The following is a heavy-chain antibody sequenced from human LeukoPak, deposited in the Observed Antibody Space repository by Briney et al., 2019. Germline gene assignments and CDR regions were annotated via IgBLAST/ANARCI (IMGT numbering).Heavy chain of an antibody. V-gene: IGHV3-11*04. D-gene: IGHD5-12*01. CDR1: GFIFSDRY. CDR2: ISPNADII. Sequence: GGSLRLSCVAGGFIFSDRYMSWIRQAPGKGMEWVAYISPNADIIHYADSVKGRFTISRDNAKNALFLQVNSLRDEDTALYHCVTESAWLFDYWGQGTLVTVSS. J-gene: IGHJ4*02. CDR3: VTESAWLFDY.